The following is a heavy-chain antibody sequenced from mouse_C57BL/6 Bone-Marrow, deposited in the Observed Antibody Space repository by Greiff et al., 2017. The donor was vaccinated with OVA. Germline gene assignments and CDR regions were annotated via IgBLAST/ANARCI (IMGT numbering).Heavy chain of an antibody. CDR3: ARPIYYGSSAYAMDY. J-gene: IGHJ4*01. Sequence: VKLMESGAELVRPGTSVKVSCKASGYAFTNSLIEWVKQRPGQGLEWIGVINPGSGGANYNEKFKGKATLTADKSSSTAYMQLSRLTSVDAAVDFCARPIYYGSSAYAMDYWGQGTSVTVSS. D-gene: IGHD1-1*01. CDR2: INPGSGGA. V-gene: IGHV1-54*01. CDR1: GYAFTNSL.